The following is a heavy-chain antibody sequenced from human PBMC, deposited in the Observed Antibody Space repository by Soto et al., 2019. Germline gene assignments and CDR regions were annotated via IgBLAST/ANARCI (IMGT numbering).Heavy chain of an antibody. D-gene: IGHD3-9*01. CDR1: GGSISSYY. CDR2: IYYSGST. CDR3: ARVYYDILTGPDWYFDL. V-gene: IGHV4-59*01. J-gene: IGHJ2*01. Sequence: QVQLQESGPGLVKPSETLSLTCTVSGGSISSYYWSWIRQPPGKGLEWIGYIYYSGSTNYNPSLNGRVTISVDTSKNQFSLKLSSVTAADTAVYYCARVYYDILTGPDWYFDLWGRGTLVTVSS.